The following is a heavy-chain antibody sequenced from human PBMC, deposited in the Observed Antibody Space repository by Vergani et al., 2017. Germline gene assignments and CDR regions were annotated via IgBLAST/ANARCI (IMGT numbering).Heavy chain of an antibody. J-gene: IGHJ6*02. CDR1: GATFRSNT. D-gene: IGHD2-2*01. CDR2: IIPVLGKT. CDR3: ARYNGYCSSTSCWQDYYYAMDV. Sequence: QVQLVQSGAEVKKPGSSVKVSCKASGATFRSNTISWVRQVPGQGLEWMGRIIPVLGKTKYAQKFQGRVTITADKSTSTAYMELSSLRSEDTAVYYCARYNGYCSSTSCWQDYYYAMDVWGQGTTVTVSS. V-gene: IGHV1-69*02.